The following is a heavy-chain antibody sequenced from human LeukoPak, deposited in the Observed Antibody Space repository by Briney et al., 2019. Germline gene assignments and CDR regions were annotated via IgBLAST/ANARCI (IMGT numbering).Heavy chain of an antibody. CDR1: GHTFTSYG. CDR2: ISAYNGNT. J-gene: IGHJ4*02. Sequence: GASVKVSCKASGHTFTSYGITWVRQAPGQGLEWMGWISAYNGNTDYAQKLQGRVTMTTDTSTTTAYMELRSLRSDDTAVYYCARAVEQGYSYGLYFDYWGQGTLVTVSS. CDR3: ARAVEQGYSYGLYFDY. D-gene: IGHD5-18*01. V-gene: IGHV1-18*01.